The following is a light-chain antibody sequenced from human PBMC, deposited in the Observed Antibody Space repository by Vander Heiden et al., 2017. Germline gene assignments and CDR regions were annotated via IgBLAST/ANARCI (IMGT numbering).Light chain of an antibody. V-gene: IGKV1-39*01. CDR1: QSISNY. Sequence: IQMTQPPSSLSASVGDRVTITCRASQSISNYLNWYQHKPGKAPNLLIYGASSLQSGVPSTFSGSGSGTDFTLTITSLQPEDFATYYCQQSYNSPYTFGQGTKLEIK. CDR3: QQSYNSPYT. CDR2: GAS. J-gene: IGKJ2*01.